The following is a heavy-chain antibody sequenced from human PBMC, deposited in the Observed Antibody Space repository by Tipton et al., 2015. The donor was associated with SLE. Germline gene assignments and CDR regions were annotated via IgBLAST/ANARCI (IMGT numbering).Heavy chain of an antibody. CDR1: GYTFTSYG. CDR3: ARDLGYCSGGSCLYYFDY. Sequence: QSGAEVKKPGASVKVSCKASGYTFTSYGISWVRQAPGQGLEWMGWISAYNGNTNYAQKLQGRVTMTTDTSTSTAYMELRSLRSDDTAVYYCARDLGYCSGGSCLYYFDYWGQGTLVTVSS. J-gene: IGHJ4*02. V-gene: IGHV1-18*04. CDR2: ISAYNGNT. D-gene: IGHD2-15*01.